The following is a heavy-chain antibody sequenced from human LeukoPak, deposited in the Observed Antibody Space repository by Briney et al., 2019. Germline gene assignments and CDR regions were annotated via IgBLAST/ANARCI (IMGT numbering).Heavy chain of an antibody. CDR2: ISYDGRDK. CDR1: GFTFASYA. J-gene: IGHJ4*02. V-gene: IGHV3-30*03. Sequence: GSLSLSCAASGFTFASYAMYWVRQAPGRGLEWVASISYDGRDKYYVDSVKGRFFISKDSSMSTLYLDMNSLRPEDTALYYCVRDLYSRSPYFDVWGQGTLVTVSS. CDR3: VRDLYSRSPYFDV. D-gene: IGHD2-21*01.